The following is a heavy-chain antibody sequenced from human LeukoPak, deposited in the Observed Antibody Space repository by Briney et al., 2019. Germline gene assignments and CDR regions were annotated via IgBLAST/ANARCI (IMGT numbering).Heavy chain of an antibody. Sequence: SVTLSLTCAVYGGSFSGNYWSWIRQPPGKGLEWIGEINRSGSTNYNPSLKSRVTISVDTSKNQFSLKLSSVTAADTAVYYCARAGGSGSYFVWFDPWGQGTLVTVSS. CDR3: ARAGGSGSYFVWFDP. CDR1: GGSFSGNY. J-gene: IGHJ5*02. D-gene: IGHD3-10*01. CDR2: INRSGST. V-gene: IGHV4-34*01.